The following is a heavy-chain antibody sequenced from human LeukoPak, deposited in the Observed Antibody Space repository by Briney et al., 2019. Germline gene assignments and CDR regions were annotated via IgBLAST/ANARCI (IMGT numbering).Heavy chain of an antibody. Sequence: PGGSLRLSCAAAGFTVSSNYMSWVRQAPGKGLEWVSVIYSGGSTYYADSVKGRFTISRDNSKNTLYLQMNSLRAEDTAVYYCAKDGYSSSWFPNYYYYYYMDVWGKGTTVTVSS. CDR3: AKDGYSSSWFPNYYYYYYMDV. J-gene: IGHJ6*03. V-gene: IGHV3-53*01. CDR1: GFTVSSNY. D-gene: IGHD6-13*01. CDR2: IYSGGST.